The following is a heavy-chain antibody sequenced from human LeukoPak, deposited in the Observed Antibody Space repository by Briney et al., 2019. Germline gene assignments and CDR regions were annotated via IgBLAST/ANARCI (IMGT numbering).Heavy chain of an antibody. CDR1: XXTFSXYA. J-gene: IGHJ4*02. Sequence: SLRLSCXXXXXTFSXYAMSWVRQAPGKGLEWVSAISGSGGSTYYADSVKGRFTISRDNSKNTLYLQMNSLRAEDTAVYYCAKGGTGTTVRYFDYWGQGTLVTVSS. CDR2: ISGSGGST. CDR3: AKGGTGTTVRYFDY. V-gene: IGHV3-23*01. D-gene: IGHD1-7*01.